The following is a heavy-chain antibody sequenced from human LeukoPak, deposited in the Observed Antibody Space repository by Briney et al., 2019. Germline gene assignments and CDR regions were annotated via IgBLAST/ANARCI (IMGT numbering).Heavy chain of an antibody. CDR3: ATEAANPDDIFDI. J-gene: IGHJ3*02. V-gene: IGHV4-59*12. CDR2: VFYSGST. Sequence: SETLSLTCTVSGGSISTYYWTWIRQPPGKGLEWIGYVFYSGSTNYNPSLKSRVTISLDMSKNQFSLKLSSVTAADTAMYYCATEAANPDDIFDIWGRGTLVTVSS. D-gene: IGHD3-22*01. CDR1: GGSISTYY.